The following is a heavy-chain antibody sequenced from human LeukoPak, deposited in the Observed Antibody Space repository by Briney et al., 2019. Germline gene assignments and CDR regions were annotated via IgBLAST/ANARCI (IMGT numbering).Heavy chain of an antibody. CDR1: GYTFNDHY. CDR2: INPNSGGT. Sequence: ASVKVSCKASGYTFNDHYIHWVRQAPGQGLEWMVWINPNSGGTNYAQKLQGRVTMTRDTSISTAYMELSSLRSDDTAVYYCARYPIYAFVWGSYRYTFDYWGQGTLVTVSS. J-gene: IGHJ4*02. D-gene: IGHD3-16*02. CDR3: ARYPIYAFVWGSYRYTFDY. V-gene: IGHV1-2*02.